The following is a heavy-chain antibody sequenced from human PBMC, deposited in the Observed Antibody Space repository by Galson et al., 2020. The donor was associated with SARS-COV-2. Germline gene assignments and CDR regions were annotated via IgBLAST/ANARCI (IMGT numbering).Heavy chain of an antibody. CDR1: GFTFSSYS. CDR3: ARVAAGTNYFDY. V-gene: IGHV3-21*01. Sequence: NSGGSLRLSCAASGFTFSSYSMNWVRQAPGKGLEWVSSISSSSSYIYYADSVKGRFTISRDNAKNSLYLQMNSLRAEDTAVYYCARVAAGTNYFDYWGQGTLVTVSS. CDR2: ISSSSSYI. D-gene: IGHD6-13*01. J-gene: IGHJ4*02.